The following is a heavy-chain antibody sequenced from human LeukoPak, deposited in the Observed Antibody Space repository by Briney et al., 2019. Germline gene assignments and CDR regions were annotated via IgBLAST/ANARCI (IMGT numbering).Heavy chain of an antibody. CDR2: INPSGGST. Sequence: ASVTVSCKASGYTFTSYYMHLVRQAPGQGLEWMGIINPSGGSTSYAQKFQGRVTMTRDTSTSTVCMELSSLRSEDTAVYYCARAAIVVVPAAIDYWGQGTLVTVSS. D-gene: IGHD2-2*01. CDR1: GYTFTSYY. CDR3: ARAAIVVVPAAIDY. V-gene: IGHV1-46*01. J-gene: IGHJ4*02.